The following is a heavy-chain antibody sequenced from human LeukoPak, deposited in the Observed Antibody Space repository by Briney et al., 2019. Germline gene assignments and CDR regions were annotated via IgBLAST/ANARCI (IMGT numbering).Heavy chain of an antibody. V-gene: IGHV4-34*01. CDR3: ARRPRDSVNYDGPSGVDY. CDR2: INHSGSA. Sequence: SETLSLTCAVYGESFSGHYWSWIRQSPGKGLEWIGEINHSGSANYNPSLKSRVTVSADTSKNQFSLRLSSVSAADTAIYYCARRPRDSVNYDGPSGVDYWGQGTRVTVSS. D-gene: IGHD1-26*01. J-gene: IGHJ4*02. CDR1: GESFSGHY.